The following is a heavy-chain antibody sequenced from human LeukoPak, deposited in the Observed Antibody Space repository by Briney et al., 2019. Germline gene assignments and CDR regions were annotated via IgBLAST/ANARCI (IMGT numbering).Heavy chain of an antibody. J-gene: IGHJ4*02. CDR1: GFTFSSYA. D-gene: IGHD6-6*01. CDR2: ISYDGSNK. V-gene: IGHV3-30*04. Sequence: GRSLRLSCAASGFTFSSYAMHWVRQAPGKGLEWVAVISYDGSNKYYADSVKGRFTISRDNSKNTLYLQMNSLRAEDTAVYYCARVSSTPEYSSSPRDFDYWGQGTLVTVSS. CDR3: ARVSSTPEYSSSPRDFDY.